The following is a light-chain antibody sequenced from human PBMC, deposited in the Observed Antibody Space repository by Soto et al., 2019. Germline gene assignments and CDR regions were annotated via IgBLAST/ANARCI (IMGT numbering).Light chain of an antibody. CDR2: DDS. J-gene: IGLJ2*01. Sequence: SYELTQPPSVSVAPGQTARITCGGNNIGSKSVHWYQQKPGQAPVLVVYDDSDRPSGIPELFSGSNSGNTATLTISRVEAGDEADYYCQVWDSSSDHPRVVFGGGTKVTVL. V-gene: IGLV3-21*02. CDR1: NIGSKS. CDR3: QVWDSSSDHPRVV.